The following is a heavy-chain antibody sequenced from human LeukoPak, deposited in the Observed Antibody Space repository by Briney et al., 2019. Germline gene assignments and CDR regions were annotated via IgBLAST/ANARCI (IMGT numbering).Heavy chain of an antibody. Sequence: SETLSLTCTVSGGSINNYFWSWIRQPPGKGLECIAYIYYSDSTNYKPSLKSRVTVPVDTSKNQFSLKLSSVTAADTAVYYCARFPGGAEYRHYYYMDVWGTGTTVTVSS. CDR1: GGSINNYF. CDR2: IYYSDST. CDR3: ARFPGGAEYRHYYYMDV. D-gene: IGHD1-14*01. V-gene: IGHV4-59*01. J-gene: IGHJ6*03.